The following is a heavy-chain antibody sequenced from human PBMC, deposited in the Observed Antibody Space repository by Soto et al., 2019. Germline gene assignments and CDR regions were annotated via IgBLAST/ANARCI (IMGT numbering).Heavy chain of an antibody. CDR1: GGSISSSSYY. Sequence: PSETLSLTCTFSGGSISSSSYYWGWIRQPPGKGLEWIGSIYYSGSTYYNPSLKSRVTISVDTSKNQFSLKLSSVTAADTAVYYCARIRVDKDMGLEYWGQGTLVTVSS. V-gene: IGHV4-39*01. CDR3: ARIRVDKDMGLEY. CDR2: IYYSGST. D-gene: IGHD5-18*01. J-gene: IGHJ4*02.